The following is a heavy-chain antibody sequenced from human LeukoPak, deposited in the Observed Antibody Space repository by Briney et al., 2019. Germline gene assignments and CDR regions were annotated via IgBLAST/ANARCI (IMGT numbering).Heavy chain of an antibody. D-gene: IGHD5-24*01. CDR2: ISWNSGSI. J-gene: IGHJ3*02. Sequence: GGSLRLSCAASGFTFDDYAMHWVRQAPGKGLEWVSGISWNSGSIGYADSVKGRFTISRDNAKNSLYLQMNSLRAEDTALYYCAKVEMAVISNPTAFDIWGQGTMVTVSS. CDR1: GFTFDDYA. V-gene: IGHV3-9*01. CDR3: AKVEMAVISNPTAFDI.